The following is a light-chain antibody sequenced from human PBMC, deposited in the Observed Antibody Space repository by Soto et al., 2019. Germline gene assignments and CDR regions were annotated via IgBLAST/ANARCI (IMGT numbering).Light chain of an antibody. CDR1: QGISSY. V-gene: IGKV1-8*01. CDR3: QQYYSYPRT. Sequence: AIRMTQSPSSLSASTGDRVTITCRASQGISSYLAWYQQKPGKAPKLLIYAASTLQSGVPTRFSSSVSGTDFTLTISCLKSEDFATYYCQQYYSYPRTFGRGTKVEIK. CDR2: AAS. J-gene: IGKJ1*01.